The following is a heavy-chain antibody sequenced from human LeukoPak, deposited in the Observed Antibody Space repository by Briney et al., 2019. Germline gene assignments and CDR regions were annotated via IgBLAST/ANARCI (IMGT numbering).Heavy chain of an antibody. J-gene: IGHJ6*04. V-gene: IGHV3-30*02. CDR2: IRYDGTTK. D-gene: IGHD3-10*02. CDR1: GFTFSNAW. CDR3: AELGITMIGGV. Sequence: GGSLRLSCAASGFTFSNAWMNWVRQAPGKGLEWVSFIRYDGTTKYYADSVKGRFTISRDNSKNSLYLQMNSLRAEDTAVYYCAELGITMIGGVWGKGTTVTISS.